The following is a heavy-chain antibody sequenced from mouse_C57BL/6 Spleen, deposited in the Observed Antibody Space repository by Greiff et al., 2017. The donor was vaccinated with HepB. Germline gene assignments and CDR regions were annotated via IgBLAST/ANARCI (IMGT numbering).Heavy chain of an antibody. D-gene: IGHD1-1*01. CDR3: AREITTVVATRYFDV. CDR1: GYTFTSYW. Sequence: QVQLQQSGAELVRPGTSVKLSCKASGYTFTSYWMHWVKQRPGQGLEWIGVIDPSDSYTNYNQKFKGKATLTVDTSSSTAYMQLSSLTSEDSAVYYCAREITTVVATRYFDVWGTGTTVTVSS. V-gene: IGHV1-59*01. CDR2: IDPSDSYT. J-gene: IGHJ1*03.